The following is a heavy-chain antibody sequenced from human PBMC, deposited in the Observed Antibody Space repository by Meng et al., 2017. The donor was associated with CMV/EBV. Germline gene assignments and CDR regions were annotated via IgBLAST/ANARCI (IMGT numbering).Heavy chain of an antibody. Sequence: GGSLRLSCAASGFTFSNYFMKWVRQAPGKGLEWVANINQGGSEKNYVDSVKGRFTISRDNAKNSLYLQMNSLRGEDTAVYYCATYYSSLIGYYLLGGYWGQGTLVTVSS. CDR3: ATYYSSLIGYYLLGGY. CDR1: GFTFSNYF. D-gene: IGHD3-9*01. V-gene: IGHV3-7*01. CDR2: INQGGSEK. J-gene: IGHJ4*02.